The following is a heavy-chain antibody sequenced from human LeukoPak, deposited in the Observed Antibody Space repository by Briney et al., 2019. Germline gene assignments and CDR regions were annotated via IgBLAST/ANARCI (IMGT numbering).Heavy chain of an antibody. CDR1: GGSISTYS. CDR2: VNSNGGT. Sequence: SETLSLNCTVSGGSISTYSWNWIRQPPGQGLEWIGYVNSNGGTYNNPSLKSRATVSLDMSKNQFSLKLSSATAADTAVYYCARDAGGTWFDPWGQGILVTVSS. V-gene: IGHV4-59*01. J-gene: IGHJ5*02. CDR3: ARDAGGTWFDP.